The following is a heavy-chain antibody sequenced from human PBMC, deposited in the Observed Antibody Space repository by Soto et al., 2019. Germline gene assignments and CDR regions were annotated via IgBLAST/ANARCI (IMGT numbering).Heavy chain of an antibody. D-gene: IGHD2-21*02. Sequence: GEYLMISCETSGYSFTNFWISWERQMPGKGLEWMGRIDPSDSYTHYSPSFQAHVTFSADESINTAYQQWRSLKASDTAMYYCACHRHPGCPFMVVTTWWLDYWAQGTLVTVSS. CDR3: ACHRHPGCPFMVVTTWWLDY. CDR1: GYSFTNFW. CDR2: IDPSDSYT. J-gene: IGHJ4*02. V-gene: IGHV5-10-1*01.